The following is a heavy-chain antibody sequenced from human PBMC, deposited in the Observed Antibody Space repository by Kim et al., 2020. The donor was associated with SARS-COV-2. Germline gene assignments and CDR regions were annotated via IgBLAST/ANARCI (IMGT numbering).Heavy chain of an antibody. CDR1: GFTFSSYS. D-gene: IGHD5-12*01. V-gene: IGHV3-21*01. CDR2: ISSSSSYI. J-gene: IGHJ5*02. Sequence: GASLRLSCAASGFTFSSYSMNWVRQAPGKGLEWVSSISSSSSYIYYADSVKGRFTISRDNAKNSLYLQMNSLRAEDTAVYYCAGGIVATILVRWFDPWGQGTLVTVSS. CDR3: AGGIVATILVRWFDP.